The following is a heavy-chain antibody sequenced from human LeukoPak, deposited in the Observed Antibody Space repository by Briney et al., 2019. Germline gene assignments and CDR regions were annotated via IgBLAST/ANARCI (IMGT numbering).Heavy chain of an antibody. CDR3: ASWGEGALDN. V-gene: IGHV3-48*01. D-gene: IGHD1-26*01. Sequence: GGSLRLSCAASGFTFSSYSMKWVRQAPGKGLEWVSYISTSTTTIYYANSVKGRFTISRDNAKKSLYLQMNSLRVEHTGVYYCASWGEGALDNWGQGTLVTVSS. CDR1: GFTFSSYS. CDR2: ISTSTTTI. J-gene: IGHJ4*02.